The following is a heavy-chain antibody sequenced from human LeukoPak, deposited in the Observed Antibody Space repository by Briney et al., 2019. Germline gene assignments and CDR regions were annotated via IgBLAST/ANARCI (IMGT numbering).Heavy chain of an antibody. CDR3: ARDSAYYYDSSGYYPQVFDY. Sequence: GGSLRLSCAASGFTFSSYAMHWVRQAPGKGLEWVAVISYDGSNKYYADSVKGRFTISRDNSKNTLYLQMNSLRAEDTAVYYCARDSAYYYDSSGYYPQVFDYWGQGTLVTVSS. J-gene: IGHJ4*02. CDR1: GFTFSSYA. D-gene: IGHD3-22*01. V-gene: IGHV3-30-3*01. CDR2: ISYDGSNK.